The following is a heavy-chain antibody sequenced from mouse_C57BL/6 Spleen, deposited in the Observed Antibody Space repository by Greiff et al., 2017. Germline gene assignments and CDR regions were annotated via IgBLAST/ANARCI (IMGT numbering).Heavy chain of an antibody. V-gene: IGHV5-4*01. Sequence: EVQLVESGGGLVKPGGSLKLSCAASGFTFSSYAMSWVRQTPEKRLEWVATISDGGSYTYYPDNVKGRFTISRDNAKNNLYLQMSHLKSEDTAIYYCASDIIYYYGSSPVYFDYWGQGTTLTVSS. CDR2: ISDGGSYT. D-gene: IGHD1-1*01. CDR1: GFTFSSYA. J-gene: IGHJ2*01. CDR3: ASDIIYYYGSSPVYFDY.